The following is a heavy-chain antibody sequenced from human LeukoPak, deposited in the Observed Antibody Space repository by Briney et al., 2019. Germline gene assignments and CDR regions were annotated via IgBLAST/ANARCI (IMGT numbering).Heavy chain of an antibody. CDR3: AKDAWEVGATSEIDY. D-gene: IGHD1-26*01. Sequence: GGSLKLSCATSGFIISSYGIHWVRQAPGKGLEWVAFIRYDGSDKYYADSVKGRFTMSRDNSKKKVYLQMNSLRAEDTAVYYCAKDAWEVGATSEIDYWGQGTLVTVSS. V-gene: IGHV3-30*02. CDR1: GFIISSYG. CDR2: IRYDGSDK. J-gene: IGHJ4*02.